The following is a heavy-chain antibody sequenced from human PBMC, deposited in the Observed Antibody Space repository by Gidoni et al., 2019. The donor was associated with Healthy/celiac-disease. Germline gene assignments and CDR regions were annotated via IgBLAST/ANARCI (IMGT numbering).Heavy chain of an antibody. CDR2: IYYSGST. D-gene: IGHD3-22*01. CDR1: GGSISSSSYY. J-gene: IGHJ4*02. CDR3: ARRLSATYYYDSSGYIFDY. Sequence: QLQLQESGPGLVKPSETLSLTCPVSGGSISSSSYYWGWIRQPPGKGLEWIGSIYYSGSTYYNPSLKSRVTISVDTSKNQFSLKLSSVTAADTAVYYCARRLSATYYYDSSGYIFDYWGQGTLVTVSS. V-gene: IGHV4-39*01.